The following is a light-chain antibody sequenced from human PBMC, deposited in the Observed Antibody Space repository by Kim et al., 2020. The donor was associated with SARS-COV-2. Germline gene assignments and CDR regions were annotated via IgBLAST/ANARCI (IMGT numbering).Light chain of an antibody. V-gene: IGKV3-11*01. CDR3: QHRRTWPLT. CDR1: RYSAKW. Sequence: SWSPGQKSTLSGRPSRYSAKWLAWSQQKPGQVPRLLIYDASHRATGIPARFSGSGSGTDFTLTISSLEPEDFAVYYCQHRRTWPLTFGQGTKLEI. J-gene: IGKJ2*01. CDR2: DAS.